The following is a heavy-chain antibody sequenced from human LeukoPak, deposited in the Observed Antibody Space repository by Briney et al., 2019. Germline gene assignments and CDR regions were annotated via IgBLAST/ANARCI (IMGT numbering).Heavy chain of an antibody. D-gene: IGHD1-7*01. CDR1: GGSMSSYY. V-gene: IGHV4-30-2*01. Sequence: PSETLSLTCTVSGGSMSSYYWSWIRQPPGKGLEWIGYIYHSGSTYYNPSLKSRVTISVDRSKNQFSLKLSSVTAADTAVYYCARGTTSFDYWGQGTLVTVSS. CDR3: ARGTTSFDY. J-gene: IGHJ4*02. CDR2: IYHSGST.